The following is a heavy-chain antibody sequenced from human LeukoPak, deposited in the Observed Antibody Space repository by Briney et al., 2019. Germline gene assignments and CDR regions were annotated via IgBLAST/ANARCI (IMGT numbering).Heavy chain of an antibody. D-gene: IGHD6-6*01. CDR1: GGSISSYY. CDR2: IYYSGST. V-gene: IGHV4-59*01. J-gene: IGHJ1*01. CDR3: ARGRAYGYGSSAEYFQH. Sequence: SEALSLTCTVSGGSISSYYWSWIRQPPGKGLEWIGYIYYSGSTNYNPSLKSRVTISVDTSKNQFSLKLSSVTAADTAVYYCARGRAYGYGSSAEYFQHWGQGTLVTVSS.